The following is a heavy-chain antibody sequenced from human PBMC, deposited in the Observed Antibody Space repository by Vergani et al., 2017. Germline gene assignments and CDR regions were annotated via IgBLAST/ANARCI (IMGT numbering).Heavy chain of an antibody. CDR3: ASLNLAYCGGDCYFGEYGMDV. J-gene: IGHJ6*02. V-gene: IGHV1-69*02. Sequence: QVQLVQSGAEVKKPGSSVKVSCKASGGTFSSYTINWVRQAPGQGLEWLGRIIPFLGIPNYAQKFQGRVTITADKSTSTVYMELSSLRSEDTAVYYCASLNLAYCGGDCYFGEYGMDVWGQGTTVTVSS. D-gene: IGHD2-21*02. CDR2: IIPFLGIP. CDR1: GGTFSSYT.